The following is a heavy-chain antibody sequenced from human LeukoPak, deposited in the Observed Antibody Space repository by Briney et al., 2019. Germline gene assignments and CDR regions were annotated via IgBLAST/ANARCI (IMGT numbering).Heavy chain of an antibody. Sequence: GGSLRLSCAAYGFTFSDYYMSWIRQAPGKGLEWVSYISSDGSTIYDADSVKGRFAIARDNAKNSMYMQMNSLRAEDTAVYYCARDPGICSGGSCYSNWFDPWGQGTLVTVSS. D-gene: IGHD2-15*01. J-gene: IGHJ5*02. CDR2: ISSDGSTI. CDR1: GFTFSDYY. CDR3: ARDPGICSGGSCYSNWFDP. V-gene: IGHV3-11*01.